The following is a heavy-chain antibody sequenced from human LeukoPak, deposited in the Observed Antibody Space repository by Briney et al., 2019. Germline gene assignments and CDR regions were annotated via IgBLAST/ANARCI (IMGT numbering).Heavy chain of an antibody. Sequence: ASVKVSCKASGYTFTSYGISWVRQAPGQGLEWMGWISAYNGNTNYAQKLQGRVTMTTDTSTSTAYMELGSLRSDDTAVYYCARVPMSSYGTYYYYYYMDVWGKGTTVTVS. J-gene: IGHJ6*03. D-gene: IGHD5-18*01. CDR2: ISAYNGNT. V-gene: IGHV1-18*01. CDR3: ARVPMSSYGTYYYYYYMDV. CDR1: GYTFTSYG.